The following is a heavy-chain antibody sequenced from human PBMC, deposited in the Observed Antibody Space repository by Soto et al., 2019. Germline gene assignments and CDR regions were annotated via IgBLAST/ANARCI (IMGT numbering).Heavy chain of an antibody. CDR2: ITTISTT. CDR3: VRDQALSFDL. CDR1: GFTFSSYS. Sequence: GGSLRLSCAASGFTFSSYSMNWVRQAPGRGLEWISYITTISTTFYADSVRGRFIISRDNAKDSFYLQMNSLRAEDTAVYYCVRDQALSFDLWGQGPLVTVSS. J-gene: IGHJ5*02. V-gene: IGHV3-48*01.